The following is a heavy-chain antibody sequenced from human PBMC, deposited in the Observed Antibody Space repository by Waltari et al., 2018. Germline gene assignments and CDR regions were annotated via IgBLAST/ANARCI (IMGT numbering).Heavy chain of an antibody. CDR3: ARHGDYRPTVDY. Sequence: EVQLVESGGGLVKPGGSLRLSCAASGFTFSSYSMNWVRQAPGKGLEWVSSISSSGSYIYYADSVKGRFTISRDNAKNSLYLQMNSLRAEDTAVYYCARHGDYRPTVDYWGQGTLVTVSS. CDR2: ISSSGSYI. V-gene: IGHV3-21*01. CDR1: GFTFSSYS. D-gene: IGHD4-17*01. J-gene: IGHJ4*02.